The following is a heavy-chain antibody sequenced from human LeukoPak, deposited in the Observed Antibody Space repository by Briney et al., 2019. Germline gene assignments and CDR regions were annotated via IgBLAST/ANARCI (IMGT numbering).Heavy chain of an antibody. Sequence: VGSLRLSCAASGFTFSSYEMNWVRQAPGKGLEWVSYISSSGSTIYYADSVKGRFTISRDNAKNSLYLQMNSLRAEDTAVYYCAELGITMIGGVWGKGTTVTVSS. J-gene: IGHJ6*04. CDR2: ISSSGSTI. D-gene: IGHD3-10*02. CDR1: GFTFSSYE. V-gene: IGHV3-48*03. CDR3: AELGITMIGGV.